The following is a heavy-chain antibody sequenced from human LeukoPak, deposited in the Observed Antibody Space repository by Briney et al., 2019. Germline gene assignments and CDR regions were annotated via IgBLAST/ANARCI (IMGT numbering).Heavy chain of an antibody. CDR3: ATDYGDYEPIDY. CDR1: GVTLSNYA. Sequence: PGRSLTLSCTASGVTLSNYAMHWVRRPPGRGLEWVAVISFDGTNKYYGDSVEGRFSVSRDNSKNTLYPQMNSLRPDDTAMYYCATDYGDYEPIDYWGQGTLVTVSS. D-gene: IGHD4-17*01. V-gene: IGHV3-30*04. CDR2: ISFDGTNK. J-gene: IGHJ4*02.